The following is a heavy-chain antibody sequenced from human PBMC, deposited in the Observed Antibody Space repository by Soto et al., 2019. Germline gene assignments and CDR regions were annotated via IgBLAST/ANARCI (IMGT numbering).Heavy chain of an antibody. CDR3: VKDNVGVYCSVGSCYFDY. CDR1: GFSLDHYA. D-gene: IGHD2-15*01. Sequence: GGSLRLSCVASGFSLDHYAMHWVRQAPGKGLEWVSGISWDSGVIDYADSVRGRFTISSDNAKNSLYLQMTSLRAEDTAWYYCVKDNVGVYCSVGSCYFDYWGQGSLVTVSS. J-gene: IGHJ4*02. V-gene: IGHV3-9*01. CDR2: ISWDSGVI.